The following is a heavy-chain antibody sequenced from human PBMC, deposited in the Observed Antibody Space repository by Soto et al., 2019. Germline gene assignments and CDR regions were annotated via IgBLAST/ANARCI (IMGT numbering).Heavy chain of an antibody. CDR2: INPNSGGT. D-gene: IGHD2-15*01. J-gene: IGHJ4*02. V-gene: IGHV1-2*04. Sequence: GASVKVSCKASGYTFTGYYMHWVRQAPGQGFEWMGWINPNSGGTNYAQKFQGWVTMTRDTSISTAYMELSRLRSDDTAVYYCARESWGDCSGGSCYLAYWGQGTLVTVSS. CDR1: GYTFTGYY. CDR3: ARESWGDCSGGSCYLAY.